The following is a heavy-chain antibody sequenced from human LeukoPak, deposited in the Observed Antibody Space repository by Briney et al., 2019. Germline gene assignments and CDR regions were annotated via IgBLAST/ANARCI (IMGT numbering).Heavy chain of an antibody. V-gene: IGHV4-59*01. CDR3: ARDRVVVTAIRYYGMDV. Sequence: PSETLSLTCTVSGGSISSYYWSWIRQPPGKGLEWIGYIYYSGSTNHSPSLKSRVTISVDTSKNQFSLKLSSVTAADTAVYYCARDRVVVTAIRYYGMDVWGQGTTVTVSS. D-gene: IGHD2-21*02. CDR2: IYYSGST. CDR1: GGSISSYY. J-gene: IGHJ6*02.